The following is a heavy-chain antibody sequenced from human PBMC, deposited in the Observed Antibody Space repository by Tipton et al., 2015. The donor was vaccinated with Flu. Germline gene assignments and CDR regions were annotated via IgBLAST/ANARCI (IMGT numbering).Heavy chain of an antibody. V-gene: IGHV4-38-2*02. J-gene: IGHJ2*01. CDR3: ARDVTIFGVDRTYWYFDL. CDR1: GDSIGSPYY. CDR2: IHKTGST. Sequence: LSLTCSVSGDSIGSPYYWGWIRQPPGKGLEWIGNIHKTGSTYYNPSLTSRVTMSVDTSKNQFSLKLSSVTAADTAVYYCARDVTIFGVDRTYWYFDLWGRGTLVTVSS. D-gene: IGHD3-3*01.